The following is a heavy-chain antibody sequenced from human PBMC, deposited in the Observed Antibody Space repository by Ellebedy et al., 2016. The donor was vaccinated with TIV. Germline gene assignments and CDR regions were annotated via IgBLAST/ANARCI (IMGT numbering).Heavy chain of an antibody. CDR3: ASPGGGYSYGYHY. D-gene: IGHD5-18*01. CDR1: RYSFTSYW. Sequence: KVSXKASRYSFTSYWIGWVRQMPGKGLEWMGIIYPGDSDTRYSPSFQGQVTISADKSISTAYLQWSSLKASDTAMYYCASPGGGYSYGYHYWGQGTLVTVSS. J-gene: IGHJ4*02. CDR2: IYPGDSDT. V-gene: IGHV5-51*01.